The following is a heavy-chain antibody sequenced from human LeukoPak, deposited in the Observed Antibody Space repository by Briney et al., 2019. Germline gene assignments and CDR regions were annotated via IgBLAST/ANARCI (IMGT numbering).Heavy chain of an antibody. V-gene: IGHV4-34*01. Sequence: SETLSLTCAVYGGSFSGYYWSWIRQPPGKGLEWIGEINHSGSTNYNPSPKSRVTISVDTSKNQFSLKLSSVTAADTAVYYCARGRYDFWSGYRPFDYWGQGTLVTVSS. D-gene: IGHD3-3*01. J-gene: IGHJ4*02. CDR3: ARGRYDFWSGYRPFDY. CDR1: GGSFSGYY. CDR2: INHSGST.